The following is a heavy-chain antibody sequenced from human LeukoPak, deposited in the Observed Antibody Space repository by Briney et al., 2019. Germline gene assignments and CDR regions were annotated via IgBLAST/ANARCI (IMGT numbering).Heavy chain of an antibody. D-gene: IGHD7-27*01. Sequence: GGSPRLSCAASGFTFSNYWMSWVRQAPGKGLEWVANINQDGSEKYSVDSVKGRFTISRDNAKNSLCLQMNSLRAEDTAVYYCARADWGSVDYWGQGTLVTVSS. J-gene: IGHJ4*02. V-gene: IGHV3-7*01. CDR2: INQDGSEK. CDR1: GFTFSNYW. CDR3: ARADWGSVDY.